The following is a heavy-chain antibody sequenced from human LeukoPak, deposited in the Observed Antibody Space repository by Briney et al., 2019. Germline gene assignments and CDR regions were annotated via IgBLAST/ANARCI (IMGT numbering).Heavy chain of an antibody. Sequence: PSETLSLTCAVSGGSISSGDYPWRWIRQPPGKGLEWIGYIFHTGHTPYNPSLKSRVTISVDMSKNQLSLKLSSVTAADTAVYYCARGFYGSGSQFDYWGQGTLVTVSS. J-gene: IGHJ4*02. CDR3: ARGFYGSGSQFDY. V-gene: IGHV4-30-2*01. CDR1: GGSISSGDYP. D-gene: IGHD3-10*01. CDR2: IFHTGHT.